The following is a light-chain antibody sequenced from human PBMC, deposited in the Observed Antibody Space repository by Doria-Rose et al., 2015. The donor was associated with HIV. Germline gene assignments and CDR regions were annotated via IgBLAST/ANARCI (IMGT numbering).Light chain of an antibody. J-gene: IGKJ3*01. CDR3: QQYSDAPS. V-gene: IGKV4-1*01. CDR1: QSLLYTSKNY. CDR2: WAS. Sequence: DIQVTQSPESLGMSLGERATLNCKSNQSLLYTSKNYLAWYQQKPGQPPKLLIYWASTRQSGVPARFSGSGSGTDFTLTISSLEAEDVAVYYCQQYSDAPSCGPGTTVDIK.